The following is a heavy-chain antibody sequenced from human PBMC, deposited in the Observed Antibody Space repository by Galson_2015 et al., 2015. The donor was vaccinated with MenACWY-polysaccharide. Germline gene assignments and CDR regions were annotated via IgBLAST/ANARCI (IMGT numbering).Heavy chain of an antibody. Sequence: SLRLSCAASGFSFSAYGMSWVRQAPGKGLEWVSAIRSSGTNTYYADSVKGRFTISRDNSKNTLYLQMNSLRAEDTAVYYCAKDSTDFWSVAGRFDHWGQGTLVTVFS. D-gene: IGHD3-3*01. CDR2: IRSSGTNT. CDR1: GFSFSAYG. J-gene: IGHJ5*02. V-gene: IGHV3-23*01. CDR3: AKDSTDFWSVAGRFDH.